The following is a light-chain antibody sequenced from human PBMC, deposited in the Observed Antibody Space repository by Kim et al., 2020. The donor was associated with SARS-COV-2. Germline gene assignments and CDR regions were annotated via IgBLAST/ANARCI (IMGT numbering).Light chain of an antibody. Sequence: LGQTVRNTCQGDTLRRYYVSWYQERPGQAPVVVIYGKDNRPSGIPDRFSGSRSRNTASLIITGAQAQDEADYYCASRDSSGNLWVFGGGTQLTVL. J-gene: IGLJ3*02. V-gene: IGLV3-19*01. CDR2: GKD. CDR3: ASRDSSGNLWV. CDR1: TLRRYY.